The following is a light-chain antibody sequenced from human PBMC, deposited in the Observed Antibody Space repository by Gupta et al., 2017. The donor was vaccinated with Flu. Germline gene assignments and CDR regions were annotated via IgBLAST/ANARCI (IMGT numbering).Light chain of an antibody. J-gene: IGKJ5*01. CDR3: QHYKAFPIT. V-gene: IGKV1-33*01. CDR2: DAS. CDR1: QDINNY. Sequence: DIQMTQSPSSLSASVGYRVTITCQASQDINNYLNWYQQKPGKAPALLIYDASNLETGVPSRFSGSGSGTDFTFTISSLQPEDIATYYCQHYKAFPITFGQGTRLEIK.